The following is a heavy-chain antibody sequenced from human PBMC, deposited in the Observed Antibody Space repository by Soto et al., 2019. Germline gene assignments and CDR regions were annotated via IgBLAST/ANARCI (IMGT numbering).Heavy chain of an antibody. Sequence: SVKVSSKASGGTFSSYAISWVRQAPGQGLEWMGGIIHIFGTANYAQKFQGRVTITADESTSTAYMELSSLRSEDTAVYYCARRWRIQPVDAFDIWGQGTMVTVSS. D-gene: IGHD5-18*01. V-gene: IGHV1-69*13. CDR1: GGTFSSYA. J-gene: IGHJ3*02. CDR3: ARRWRIQPVDAFDI. CDR2: IIHIFGTA.